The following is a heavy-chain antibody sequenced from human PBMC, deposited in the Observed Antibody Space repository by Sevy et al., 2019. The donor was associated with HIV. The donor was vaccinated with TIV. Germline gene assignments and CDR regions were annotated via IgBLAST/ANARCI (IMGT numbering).Heavy chain of an antibody. CDR2: IYYSGST. J-gene: IGHJ6*02. CDR1: GGSISSSSYY. V-gene: IGHV4-39*01. CDR3: ARQGAYYYDSSGYYSGMDV. Sequence: SETLSLTCTVSGGSISSSSYYWGWIRQPPGKGLEWIRSIYYSGSTYYNPSLKSRVTISVDTSKNQFSLKLSSVTAADTAVYYCARQGAYYYDSSGYYSGMDVWGQGTTVTVSS. D-gene: IGHD3-22*01.